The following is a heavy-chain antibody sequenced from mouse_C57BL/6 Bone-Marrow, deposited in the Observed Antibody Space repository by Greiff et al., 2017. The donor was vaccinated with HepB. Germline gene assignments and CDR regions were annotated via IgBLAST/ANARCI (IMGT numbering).Heavy chain of an antibody. J-gene: IGHJ2*01. CDR2: IDPENGDT. CDR1: GFNIKDDY. Sequence: EVQLQQSGAELVRPGASVKLSCTASGFNIKDDYMHWVKQRPEQGLEWIGWIDPENGDTEYASKFQGKGTITADTSSNTAYLQLSSLTSEDTAVYYCTTLITTVVESDYWGQGTTLTVSS. V-gene: IGHV14-4*01. D-gene: IGHD1-1*01. CDR3: TTLITTVVESDY.